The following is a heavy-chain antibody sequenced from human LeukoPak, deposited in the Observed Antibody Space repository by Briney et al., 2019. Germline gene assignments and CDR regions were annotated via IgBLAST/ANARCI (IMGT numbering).Heavy chain of an antibody. V-gene: IGHV1-18*01. D-gene: IGHD2-8*01. CDR2: ISAYNGNT. CDR1: GYTFTSYG. CDR3: ARKGYCTNGVCYTGGGYGMDV. Sequence: ASVKVSCKASGYTFTSYGISWVRQAPGQGLEWMGWISAYNGNTNYARKLQGRVTMTTDTSTSTAYMELRSLRSDDTAVYYCARKGYCTNGVCYTGGGYGMDVWGQGTTVTVSS. J-gene: IGHJ6*02.